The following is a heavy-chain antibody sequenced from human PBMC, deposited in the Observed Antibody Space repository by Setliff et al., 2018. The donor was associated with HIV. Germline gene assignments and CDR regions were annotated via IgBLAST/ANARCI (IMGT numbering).Heavy chain of an antibody. CDR2: IYTSGST. Sequence: TSETLSLTCTVSGGSISNGTYYWSWVRQPAGKGLEWIGRIYTSGSTNYNPSLKSRVTISLDTSKNQFSLKLSSVTAADTAVYYCARENGRTNYYYYYGMDVWGQGTTVTVSS. J-gene: IGHJ6*02. V-gene: IGHV4-61*02. CDR1: GGSISNGTYY. CDR3: ARENGRTNYYYYYGMDV.